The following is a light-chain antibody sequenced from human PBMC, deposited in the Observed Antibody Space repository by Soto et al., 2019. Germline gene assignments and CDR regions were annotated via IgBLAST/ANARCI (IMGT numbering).Light chain of an antibody. CDR1: QTISSW. J-gene: IGKJ4*01. V-gene: IGKV1-5*03. CDR3: QTYNSYFPLT. CDR2: KAS. Sequence: DVQMNQSPSTVSGTVGDRVTITCRASQTISSWLAWYQQKPGKAPKPLIYKASTLKSGVPSRFSGSGSGTEFTLTISSLQPDDFATRYCQTYNSYFPLTFGGGAKVDTK.